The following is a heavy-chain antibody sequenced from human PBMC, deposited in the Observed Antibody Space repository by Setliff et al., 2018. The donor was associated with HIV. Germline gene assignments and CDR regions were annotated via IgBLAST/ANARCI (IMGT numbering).Heavy chain of an antibody. CDR1: GFTFSDFW. Sequence: GGSLRLSCAAFGFTFSDFWMSWVRQAPGKGLEWVASIKEDGSRRDYVDSVKGRFTITRDNAKNSLYLQMNSLRAEDTAVYYCARVNSGGYNYKSFFDYWGQGTLVTVSS. J-gene: IGHJ4*02. V-gene: IGHV3-7*03. D-gene: IGHD5-12*01. CDR3: ARVNSGGYNYKSFFDY. CDR2: IKEDGSRR.